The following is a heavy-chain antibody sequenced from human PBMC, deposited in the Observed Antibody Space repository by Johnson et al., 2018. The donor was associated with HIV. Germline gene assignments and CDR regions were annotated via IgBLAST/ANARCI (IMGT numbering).Heavy chain of an antibody. CDR2: IYSGGST. J-gene: IGHJ3*01. CDR3: AIVVIRGDAFDL. D-gene: IGHD3-22*01. CDR1: GFTFSSNY. V-gene: IGHV3-66*01. Sequence: VQLVESGGGLVQPGGSLRLYCAASGFTFSSNYMSWVRQAPGKGLEWVSVIYSGGSTFYADSVKGRFTISRDNAKNTLFLQMNSLRAEDTAVYYCAIVVIRGDAFDLWGQGTMVTVSS.